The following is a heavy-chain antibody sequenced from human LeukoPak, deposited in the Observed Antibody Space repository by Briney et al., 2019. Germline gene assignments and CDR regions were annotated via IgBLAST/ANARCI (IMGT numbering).Heavy chain of an antibody. V-gene: IGHV4-61*02. CDR2: IYTSGST. Sequence: PSETLSLTCTVSGGSISSGSYYWSWIRQPAGKGLEWIGRIYTSGSTNYNPSLKSRVTISVDTSKNQFSLKLSSVTAADAAVYYCAREGDEPFGITGTSVGFDPWGQGTLVTVSS. CDR1: GGSISSGSYY. D-gene: IGHD1-20*01. J-gene: IGHJ5*02. CDR3: AREGDEPFGITGTSVGFDP.